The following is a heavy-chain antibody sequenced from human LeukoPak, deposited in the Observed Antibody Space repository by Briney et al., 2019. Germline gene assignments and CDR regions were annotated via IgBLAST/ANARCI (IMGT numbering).Heavy chain of an antibody. CDR3: ARDMGYYYDSSGYLDAFDI. V-gene: IGHV1-2*06. CDR1: GYTFTGYY. D-gene: IGHD3-22*01. J-gene: IGHJ3*02. CDR2: INPNSGGT. Sequence: ASVKVSCKASGYTFTGYYMRWVRQAPGQGLEWMGRINPNSGGTNYAQKFQGRVTMTRDTSISTAYMELSRLRSDDTAVYYCARDMGYYYDSSGYLDAFDIWGQGTMVTVSS.